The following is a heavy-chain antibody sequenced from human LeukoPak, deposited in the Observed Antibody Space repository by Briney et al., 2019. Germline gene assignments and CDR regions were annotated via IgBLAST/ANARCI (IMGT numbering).Heavy chain of an antibody. CDR3: AKGHYDGSGYYYFDY. D-gene: IGHD3-22*01. CDR1: GFTFSSYS. V-gene: IGHV3-21*01. CDR2: ISSSSSYI. Sequence: GGSLRLSCAASGFTFSSYSMNWVRQAPGKGLEWVSSISSSSSYIYYADSVKGRFTISRDNAKNSLYLKMNSLRAEDTAVYYCAKGHYDGSGYYYFDYWGQGTLVTVSS. J-gene: IGHJ4*02.